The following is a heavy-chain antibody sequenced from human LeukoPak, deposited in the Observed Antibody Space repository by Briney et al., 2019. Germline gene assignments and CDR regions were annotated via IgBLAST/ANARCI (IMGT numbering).Heavy chain of an antibody. J-gene: IGHJ4*02. V-gene: IGHV4-39*01. CDR3: TRHFGSGRDDY. CDR1: GGSISSSNYY. D-gene: IGHD3-10*01. Sequence: SETLSLTCTVSGGSISSSNYYGGWIRQPPGKGLEWIGSIHYSGSTYYNPSLKSRVTVSVDTSKNQFTVNLSSVTAADTAVYYCTRHFGSGRDDYWGQGTLVTVSS. CDR2: IHYSGST.